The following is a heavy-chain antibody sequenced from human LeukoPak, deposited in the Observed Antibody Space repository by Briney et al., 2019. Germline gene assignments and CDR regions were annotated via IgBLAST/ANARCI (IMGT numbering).Heavy chain of an antibody. CDR2: IYPGDSDT. CDR3: ARRAVPAAIPEAFDY. J-gene: IGHJ4*02. V-gene: IGHV5-51*01. Sequence: GESLKISCKGSGYSFTNYWIGWVRQMPGKGLEWMGIIYPGDSDTRYSPSFQGQVTISADKSISTAYLQWSSLKASDTAMYYCARRAVPAAIPEAFDYWGQGTLVTVSS. D-gene: IGHD2-2*02. CDR1: GYSFTNYW.